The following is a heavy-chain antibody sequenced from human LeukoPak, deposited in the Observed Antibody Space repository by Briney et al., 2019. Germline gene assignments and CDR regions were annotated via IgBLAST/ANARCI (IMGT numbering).Heavy chain of an antibody. J-gene: IGHJ4*02. CDR2: VYPGNSDT. Sequence: GESLKISCKGSGYSFTSHWIGWVRQMPGKGLEWMGIVYPGNSDTRYSPSFQGQVTISADKSISTMYLQWSSLKASDTAMYYCAIHGYHSTGWPVGGVYWGQGTLVTVSS. D-gene: IGHD6-19*01. CDR3: AIHGYHSTGWPVGGVY. V-gene: IGHV5-51*01. CDR1: GYSFTSHW.